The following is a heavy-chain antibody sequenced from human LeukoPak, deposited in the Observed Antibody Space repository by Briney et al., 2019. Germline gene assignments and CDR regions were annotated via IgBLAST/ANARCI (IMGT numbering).Heavy chain of an antibody. CDR2: ILNNGVST. CDR1: GFNFGTYA. CDR3: AKGGGRPLDDAFDV. Sequence: GGSLRLSCAASGFNFGTYAMTWVRQAPGMGLEWVSTILNNGVSTYHADSVKGRFTISRDNSRNTLHLQMNSLRAEDTAIYYCAKGGGRPLDDAFDVWGQGTMVTVSS. V-gene: IGHV3-23*01. J-gene: IGHJ3*01.